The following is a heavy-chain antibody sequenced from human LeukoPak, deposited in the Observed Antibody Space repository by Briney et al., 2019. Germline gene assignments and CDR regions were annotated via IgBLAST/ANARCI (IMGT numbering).Heavy chain of an antibody. CDR1: GYTFTNYV. CDR3: ARRLRYGDYVLDWYFDL. Sequence: ASVKDSCKASGYTFTNYVLNWVRQAPGQGLEWMGWINTNTGNPTYAQGFTGRFVFSLDTSVSTAYLQISSLKAEDTAVYYRARRLRYGDYVLDWYFDLWGRGTLLTVSS. J-gene: IGHJ2*01. CDR2: INTNTGNP. D-gene: IGHD4-17*01. V-gene: IGHV7-4-1*02.